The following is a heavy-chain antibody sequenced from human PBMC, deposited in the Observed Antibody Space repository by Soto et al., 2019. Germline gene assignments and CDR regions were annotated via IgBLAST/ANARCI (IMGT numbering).Heavy chain of an antibody. J-gene: IGHJ4*02. V-gene: IGHV1-18*01. CDR1: SYTFTSYG. CDR3: ARGGAYYDILSGHPWYFSN. CDR2: ISAYNGNT. D-gene: IGHD3-9*01. Sequence: DSVKVSCKASSYTFTSYGISWVRQAPGQGRERMGWISAYNGNTNYAQKLQGRVTMTTDTSTSTAYMELRSRRSEDTAVYYCARGGAYYDILSGHPWYFSNWGKGTRVTVSS.